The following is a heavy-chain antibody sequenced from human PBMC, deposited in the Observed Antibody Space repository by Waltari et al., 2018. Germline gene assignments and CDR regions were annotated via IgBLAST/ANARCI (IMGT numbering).Heavy chain of an antibody. CDR3: ARSSIAARPYYYGMDV. D-gene: IGHD6-6*01. J-gene: IGHJ6*02. V-gene: IGHV1-2*06. Sequence: QVQLVQSGAEVKKPGASVKVSCKASGYTFTGYYMHWVRQAPGQGLEWMARCNPNGGGTNYAQKFQGRVTMTRDTSISTAYMELGRLRSDDTAVYYCARSSIAARPYYYGMDVWGQGATVTVSS. CDR2: CNPNGGGT. CDR1: GYTFTGYY.